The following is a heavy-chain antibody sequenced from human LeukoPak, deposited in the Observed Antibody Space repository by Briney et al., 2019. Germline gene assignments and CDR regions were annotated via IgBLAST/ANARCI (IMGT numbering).Heavy chain of an antibody. V-gene: IGHV3-48*03. CDR3: ARGFAPHDF. J-gene: IGHJ4*02. Sequence: GGSLKLSCAASGFTFSHYEMNWVRQAPGKGLEWVSYISTTGTTIFYADSVKGRFTISRDNAKNSLFLQMHSLRAEDTAVYYCARGFAPHDFWGQGTLVTVSS. CDR1: GFTFSHYE. CDR2: ISTTGTTI.